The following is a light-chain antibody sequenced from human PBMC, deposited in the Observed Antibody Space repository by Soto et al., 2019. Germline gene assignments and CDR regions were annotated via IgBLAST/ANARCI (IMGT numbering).Light chain of an antibody. J-gene: IGLJ2*01. Sequence: QSVLTQPASVSGSPGQSITISCTGTSSDVGGYDYVSWYQQHPGKAPKLMIYDVTNRPSGVSTRFSASKSGNTASLTISGLQAEDVAHYYCCSFSSITTRIFGGGTQLTVL. CDR3: CSFSSITTRI. CDR2: DVT. V-gene: IGLV2-14*03. CDR1: SSDVGGYDY.